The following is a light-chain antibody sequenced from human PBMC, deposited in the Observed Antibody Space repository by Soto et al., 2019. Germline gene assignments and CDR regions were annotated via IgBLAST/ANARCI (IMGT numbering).Light chain of an antibody. V-gene: IGLV2-14*01. CDR1: SSDVGGYNY. CDR3: SSYTSSSTLV. J-gene: IGLJ2*01. CDR2: EVS. Sequence: QSVLTQPASVSGSPGQSITISCTGTSSDVGGYNYFSWYQQHPGKAPKLMIYEVSNRPSGVSNRFSGSKSGNTASLTISGLQAEDEADYYCSSYTSSSTLVFGGGTKLTVL.